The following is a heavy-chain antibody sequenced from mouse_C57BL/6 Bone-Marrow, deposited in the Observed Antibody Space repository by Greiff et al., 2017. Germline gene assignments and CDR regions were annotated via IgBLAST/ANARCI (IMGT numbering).Heavy chain of an antibody. CDR3: TIPLITMVVATDAMDY. Sequence: EVKLLESGAELVRPGASVKLSCTASGFNIKDDYMHWVKQRPEQGLEWIGWIDPENGDTEYASKFQGKATITADTSSNTAYLQLSSLTSEDTAVYYCTIPLITMVVATDAMDYWGQGTSVTVSS. CDR2: IDPENGDT. CDR1: GFNIKDDY. D-gene: IGHD1-1*01. J-gene: IGHJ4*01. V-gene: IGHV14-4*01.